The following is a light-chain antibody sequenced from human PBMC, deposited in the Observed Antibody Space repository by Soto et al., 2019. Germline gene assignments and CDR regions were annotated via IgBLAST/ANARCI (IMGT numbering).Light chain of an antibody. CDR1: RSVSSTY. CDR3: HQYGNSPAT. V-gene: IGKV3D-20*01. J-gene: IGKJ5*01. CDR2: DVS. Sequence: EIVLTQSPGTLSLSPGQTATLSCAASRSVSSTYLAWYQHRPGLAPRLLMYDVSKRASGIPDRFSGGGSGKHFTRTISTVEPEDFAVYYCHQYGNSPATFGQGTRLDIK.